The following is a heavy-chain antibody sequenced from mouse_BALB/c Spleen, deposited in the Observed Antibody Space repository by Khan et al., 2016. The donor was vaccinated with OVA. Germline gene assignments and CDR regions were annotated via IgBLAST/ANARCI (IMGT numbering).Heavy chain of an antibody. J-gene: IGHJ3*01. CDR3: VMGSGKSRFAY. V-gene: IGHV1S137*01. Sequence: VQLQESGAELVRPGVSVRISCKGSGYTFTDCAMHWVKQSHAKSLEWLGVISTYYGDVDYNHKFRGKATMTVGKSSRTAYMELAGRTSEYSAIYYCVMGSGKSRFAYWGQGTLVTVSA. CDR2: ISTYYGDV. CDR1: GYTFTDCA. D-gene: IGHD1-3*01.